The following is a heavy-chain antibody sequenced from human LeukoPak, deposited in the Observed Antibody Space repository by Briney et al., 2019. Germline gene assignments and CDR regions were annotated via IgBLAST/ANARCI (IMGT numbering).Heavy chain of an antibody. Sequence: GASVKVSCKASGYTFTGYYMHWVRQAPGQGLEWMGWINPNSGGTNYAQKFQGRVTMTRDTSISTAYMELSRLRSDDTAVYYCARDRPYSGSYYDNGYWGQGTLVTVSS. V-gene: IGHV1-2*02. CDR2: INPNSGGT. D-gene: IGHD1-26*01. CDR1: GYTFTGYY. CDR3: ARDRPYSGSYYDNGY. J-gene: IGHJ4*02.